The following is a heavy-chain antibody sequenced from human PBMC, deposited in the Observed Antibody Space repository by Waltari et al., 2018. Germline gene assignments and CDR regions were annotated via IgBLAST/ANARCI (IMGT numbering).Heavy chain of an antibody. V-gene: IGHV3-23*04. D-gene: IGHD6-6*01. J-gene: IGHJ6*02. CDR3: AKDEGARLAPTFGMDA. CDR2: MTASGLM. CDR1: GFPFSTYT. Sequence: EMQLVESGGALVQPGGSLRLSCAASGFPFSTYTMTWVRQAPGQGLEWVAVMTASGLMDYGDSVKGRFIISRANSKNTLYLEMFRLRVEDTARYYCAKDEGARLAPTFGMDAWGQGTTVIVS.